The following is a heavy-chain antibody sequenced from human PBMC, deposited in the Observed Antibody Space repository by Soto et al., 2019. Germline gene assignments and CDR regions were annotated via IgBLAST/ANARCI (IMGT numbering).Heavy chain of an antibody. D-gene: IGHD6-19*01. CDR1: GYTFTSYA. Sequence: QVQLVQSGAEVKKPGASVKVSCKASGYTFTSYARHWVRQAPGQGLEWMGWINAGNGNTKYSQKFQGRVTITRDTSASTAYMELSSLRSEDTAVYYCARGLAPYYFDYWGQGTLVTVSS. J-gene: IGHJ4*02. CDR3: ARGLAPYYFDY. V-gene: IGHV1-3*01. CDR2: INAGNGNT.